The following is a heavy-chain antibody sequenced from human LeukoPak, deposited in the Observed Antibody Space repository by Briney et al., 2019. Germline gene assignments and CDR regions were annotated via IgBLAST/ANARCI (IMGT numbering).Heavy chain of an antibody. CDR3: ARDYKRYFDY. CDR2: INTDGSSP. J-gene: IGHJ4*02. D-gene: IGHD3-10*01. V-gene: IGHV3-74*01. Sequence: GGSLRLSCAASGFTFSAYWMHWVRQAPGKGLVWVSRINTDGSSPTYAASVKGRFTISRDNAKNTLYLQMNSLTAEDTAVYYCARDYKRYFDYWGQGTLVTVSS. CDR1: GFTFSAYW.